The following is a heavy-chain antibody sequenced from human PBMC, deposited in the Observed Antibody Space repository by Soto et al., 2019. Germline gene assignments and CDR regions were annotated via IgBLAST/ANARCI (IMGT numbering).Heavy chain of an antibody. CDR2: IYYSGST. V-gene: IGHV4-59*08. J-gene: IGHJ4*02. CDR3: ARPSHSSSWYYFDY. D-gene: IGHD6-13*01. Sequence: QVQLQESGPGLVKPSETLSLTCTVSGGSISSYYWSWIRQPPGKGLEWIGYIYYSGSTNYNPSLKSRVTISVDTSKNQFSLKLSSVTAADAAVYYCARPSHSSSWYYFDYWGQGTLVTVSS. CDR1: GGSISSYY.